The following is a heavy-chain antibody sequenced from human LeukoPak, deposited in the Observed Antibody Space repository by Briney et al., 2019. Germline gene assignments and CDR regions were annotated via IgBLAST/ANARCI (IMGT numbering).Heavy chain of an antibody. Sequence: GGSLRLSCAASGFTFSSYAMSWVRQAPGKGLEWVSYISSSGSTIYYADSVKGRFTISRDNAKNSLYLQMNSLRAEDTAVYYCARVGGYCSSTSCYDAFDIWGQGTMVTVSS. CDR1: GFTFSSYA. D-gene: IGHD2-2*01. CDR2: ISSSGSTI. CDR3: ARVGGYCSSTSCYDAFDI. J-gene: IGHJ3*02. V-gene: IGHV3-48*04.